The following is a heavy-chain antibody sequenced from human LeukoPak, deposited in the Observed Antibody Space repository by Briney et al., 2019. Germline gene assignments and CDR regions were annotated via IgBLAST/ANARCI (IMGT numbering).Heavy chain of an antibody. CDR3: ARDCVIVGAPCYDS. J-gene: IGHJ5*01. CDR2: IKEDGSEK. CDR1: GFTFSSYW. V-gene: IGHV3-7*04. Sequence: GGSLRLSCAASGFTFSSYWMSWVRQAPGKGLEWVANIKEDGSEKIYVDSVKGRFTISRDNAKNSPYLQINSLRAEDTAVYYCARDCVIVGAPCYDSWGQGTLVTVSS. D-gene: IGHD1-26*01.